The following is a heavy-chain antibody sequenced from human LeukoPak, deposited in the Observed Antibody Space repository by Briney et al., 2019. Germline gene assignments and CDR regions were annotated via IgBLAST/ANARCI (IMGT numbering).Heavy chain of an antibody. V-gene: IGHV3-30*02. J-gene: IGHJ4*02. CDR1: GFTFSSYG. D-gene: IGHD3-22*01. CDR3: TRTYYYDGDH. Sequence: GGSLRLSCAASGFTFSSYGMHWVRQAPGKGLEWVAFIRYDGSKKYYVDSVKGRFTISRDNTKNSLYVQMNSLRAEDTAVYYCTRTYYYDGDHWGQGTLVTVSS. CDR2: IRYDGSKK.